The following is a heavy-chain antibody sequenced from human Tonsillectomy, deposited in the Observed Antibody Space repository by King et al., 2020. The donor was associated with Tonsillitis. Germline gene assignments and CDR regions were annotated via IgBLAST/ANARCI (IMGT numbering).Heavy chain of an antibody. CDR3: ARAPSLGSGSYYRSLDY. D-gene: IGHD3-10*01. V-gene: IGHV4-4*02. Sequence: QLQESGPGLVKPSGTLSLTCAVSGGSISSTNWWSWVRQPPGKGLEWIGEIYHSGSTNYNPSLKSRVTISVDKSKNQFSLKLSSVTAADTAVYYLARAPSLGSGSYYRSLDYWGQGTLVTVSS. CDR2: IYHSGST. J-gene: IGHJ4*02. CDR1: GGSISSTNW.